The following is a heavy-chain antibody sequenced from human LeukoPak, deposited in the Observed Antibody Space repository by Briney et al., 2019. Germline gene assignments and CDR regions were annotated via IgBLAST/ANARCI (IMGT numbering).Heavy chain of an antibody. D-gene: IGHD3-10*01. Sequence: GASVKVSCKASGYTFSSYDINWVRQATGQGLEWMGWMNPNTGDTGYAQKFQGRVTMTRNTSISTAYMELSSLRSEDTAVYYCARSRFGELLEKPDYWGQGTLVTVSS. CDR1: GYTFSSYD. V-gene: IGHV1-8*01. CDR2: MNPNTGDT. CDR3: ARSRFGELLEKPDY. J-gene: IGHJ4*02.